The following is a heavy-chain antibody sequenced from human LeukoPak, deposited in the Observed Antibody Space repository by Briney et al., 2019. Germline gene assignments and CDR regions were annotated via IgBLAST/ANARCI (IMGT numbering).Heavy chain of an antibody. J-gene: IGHJ4*02. V-gene: IGHV3-30*18. CDR3: AKGFEWELLAYFDY. Sequence: QPGRSLTLSCEASGFSFSRHGMHWVRQAPGKGLEGVAVISYDGSNKYYADSVKGRFTISRDNSKSTLYMQMNSLRAEDTAVYYCAKGFEWELLAYFDYWGQGTLVTVSS. D-gene: IGHD1-26*01. CDR1: GFSFSRHG. CDR2: ISYDGSNK.